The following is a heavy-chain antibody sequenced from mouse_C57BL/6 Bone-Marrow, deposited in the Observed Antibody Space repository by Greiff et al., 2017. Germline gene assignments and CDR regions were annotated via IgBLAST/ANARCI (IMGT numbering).Heavy chain of an antibody. CDR2: IDPENGDT. CDR3: SMDYYFDY. CDR1: GFNIKDDY. V-gene: IGHV14-4*01. J-gene: IGHJ2*01. Sequence: EVQLVESGAELVRPGASVKLSCTASGFNIKDDYMHWVKQRPEQGLEWIGWIDPENGDTEYASKFQGKATITADTSSNTAYLQLSSLTSEDTAVYYCSMDYYFDYWGQGTTLTVSS.